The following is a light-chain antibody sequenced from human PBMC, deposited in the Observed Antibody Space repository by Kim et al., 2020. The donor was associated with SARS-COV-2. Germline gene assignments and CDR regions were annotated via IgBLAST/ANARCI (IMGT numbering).Light chain of an antibody. CDR3: NSRDSSGDHLV. Sequence: SSELTQDPALSVALGQTVRITCQGDSLRTYYASWYKQRPGQAPVLVMYGENNRPSGIPDRFSGPNSGSTASLTIVGTQAEDEGDYYCNSRDSSGDHLVFG. J-gene: IGLJ3*02. V-gene: IGLV3-19*01. CDR1: SLRTYY. CDR2: GEN.